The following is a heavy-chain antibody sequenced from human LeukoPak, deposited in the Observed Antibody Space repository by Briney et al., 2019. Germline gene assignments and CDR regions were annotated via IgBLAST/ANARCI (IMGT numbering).Heavy chain of an antibody. CDR1: GFTFSSYA. CDR3: RGGLDY. V-gene: IGHV3-30-3*01. J-gene: IGHJ4*02. CDR2: ISYDGSNK. Sequence: PGGSLRLSCAASGFTFSSYAMHWVRQAPGKGLEWVAVISYDGSNKYYADSVKGRFTISRDNSKNTLYLQMNSLRAEDTAVYYCRGGLDYWGQGTLVTVSS. D-gene: IGHD3-16*01.